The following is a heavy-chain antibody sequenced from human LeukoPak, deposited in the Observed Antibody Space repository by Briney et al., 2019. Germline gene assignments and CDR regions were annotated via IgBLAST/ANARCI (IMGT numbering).Heavy chain of an antibody. CDR1: GFTFDDYA. CDR2: ISWNSGRK. J-gene: IGHJ4*02. D-gene: IGHD6-6*01. Sequence: TGGSLRLSCAASGFTFDDYAMHWVRQAPGKGLEWVSGISWNSGRKGYADSVKGRFTISRDNSKNTLYLQMNSLRAEDTAVYYCAKGTYSSSSDWGQGTLVTVSS. CDR3: AKGTYSSSSD. V-gene: IGHV3-9*01.